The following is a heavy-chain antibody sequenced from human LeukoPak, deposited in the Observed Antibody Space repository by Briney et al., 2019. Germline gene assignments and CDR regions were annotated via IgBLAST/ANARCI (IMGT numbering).Heavy chain of an antibody. V-gene: IGHV4-39*01. J-gene: IGHJ4*02. D-gene: IGHD3-22*01. CDR3: ARRGSGYYEGDWGYYFDY. CDR1: GGSISSSSYY. Sequence: SETLSLTCTVSGGSISSSSYYWGWIRQPPGKGLEWIGSIYYSGSTYYNPSLKSRVTISVDTSKNQFSLKLSSVTAADTAVYYCARRGSGYYEGDWGYYFDYWGQGTLVTVS. CDR2: IYYSGST.